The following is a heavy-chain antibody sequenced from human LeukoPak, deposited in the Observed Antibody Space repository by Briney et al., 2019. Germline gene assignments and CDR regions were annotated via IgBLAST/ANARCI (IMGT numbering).Heavy chain of an antibody. V-gene: IGHV3-15*01. Sequence: PGGSLRLSCAASGLTFSNAWMNWVRQAPGKGLEWVGRIKSKTDGGTTDYGAPVKGRFTISRDDSKNTLYLQINSLRSEDTAVYYCTTLNTVTGDYWGQGTLVTVSS. J-gene: IGHJ4*02. CDR2: IKSKTDGGTT. CDR1: GLTFSNAW. D-gene: IGHD4-17*01. CDR3: TTLNTVTGDY.